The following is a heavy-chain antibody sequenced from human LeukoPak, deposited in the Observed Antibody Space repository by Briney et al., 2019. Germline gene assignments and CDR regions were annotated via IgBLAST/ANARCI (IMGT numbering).Heavy chain of an antibody. V-gene: IGHV1-46*01. CDR1: GYTFTSYY. D-gene: IGHD6-13*01. CDR2: INPSVGTT. J-gene: IGHJ4*02. Sequence: ASVKVSCKASGYTFTSYYIHRVRQAPGQGLEWMGIINPSVGTTSNAQKFQGRVTMTRDTSTSTVYMELSSLRSEDTAVYYCARENAAAGTRGGDYWGQGTLVTVSS. CDR3: ARENAAAGTRGGDY.